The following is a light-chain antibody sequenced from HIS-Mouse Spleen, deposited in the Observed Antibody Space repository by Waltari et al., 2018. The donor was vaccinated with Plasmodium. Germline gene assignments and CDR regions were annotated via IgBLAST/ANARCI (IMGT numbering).Light chain of an antibody. V-gene: IGKV4-1*01. J-gene: IGKJ2*01. CDR1: QSVLYSSNNMNY. Sequence: DIVMTQSPDSLAVSLGERATINCKSSQSVLYSSNNMNYLAWYQQKPGQPPHLLIYWASTRESGVPDRFSGSGSGTDFTLTISSLQAEDVAVYYCQQYYSTPYTFGQGTKLEIK. CDR3: QQYYSTPYT. CDR2: WAS.